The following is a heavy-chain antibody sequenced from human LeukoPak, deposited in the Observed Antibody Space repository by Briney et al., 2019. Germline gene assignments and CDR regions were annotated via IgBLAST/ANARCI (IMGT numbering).Heavy chain of an antibody. Sequence: AASVKVSCKASGYTFTGYYMHWVRQASGQGLEWMGRINPNSGGTNYAQKFQGRVTMTRDTSISTAYMELSRLRSDDTAVYYCARGPRSIAARRGNWFDPWGQGTLVTVSS. CDR1: GYTFTGYY. V-gene: IGHV1-2*06. CDR2: INPNSGGT. CDR3: ARGPRSIAARRGNWFDP. D-gene: IGHD6-6*01. J-gene: IGHJ5*02.